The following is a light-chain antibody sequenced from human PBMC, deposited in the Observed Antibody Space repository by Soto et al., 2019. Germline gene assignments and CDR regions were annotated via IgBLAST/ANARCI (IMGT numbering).Light chain of an antibody. Sequence: VLTQSPVPLSLSPGERATLSCRASQSFRGLLAWYQQKPGQAPRLLIYDAYNRATGIPPRFSGSGSGTDFTLTISSLEPEDSAVYYCQQRHMWPITFGQGTRLEIK. J-gene: IGKJ5*01. CDR2: DAY. V-gene: IGKV3-11*01. CDR1: QSFRGL. CDR3: QQRHMWPIT.